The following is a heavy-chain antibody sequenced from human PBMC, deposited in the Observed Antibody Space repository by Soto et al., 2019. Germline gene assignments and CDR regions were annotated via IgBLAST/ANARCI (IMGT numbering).Heavy chain of an antibody. CDR1: GFTFSSHW. D-gene: IGHD2-2*01. V-gene: IGHV3-7*01. J-gene: IGHJ4*02. Sequence: GGSLRLSCVVSGFTFSSHWMTWVRQAPGKGLEWVASIRQDGGDIYYVDSVKGRFTISRDNAENSLSLQMSSLRAEDTAVYYCARSPTHCISTYCFHFDYWGQGTLVTVSS. CDR3: ARSPTHCISTYCFHFDY. CDR2: IRQDGGDI.